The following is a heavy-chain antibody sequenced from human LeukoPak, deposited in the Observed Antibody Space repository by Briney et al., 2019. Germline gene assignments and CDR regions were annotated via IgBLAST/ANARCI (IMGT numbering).Heavy chain of an antibody. D-gene: IGHD2-15*01. CDR2: ISSSSSYI. V-gene: IGHV3-21*01. J-gene: IGHJ3*02. CDR3: ASPYCSGGSCYDAFDI. CDR1: GFTFSSYS. Sequence: PGGYLRRSCAASGFTFSSYSMNWVRQAPGKGLEWVSSISSSSSYIYYADSVKGRFTISRDNDKNSLYLQMNSLRAEDTAVYYCASPYCSGGSCYDAFDIWGQGTMVTVSS.